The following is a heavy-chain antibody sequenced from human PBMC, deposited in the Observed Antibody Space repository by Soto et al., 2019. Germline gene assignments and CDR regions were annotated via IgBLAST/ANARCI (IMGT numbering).Heavy chain of an antibody. D-gene: IGHD2-15*01. V-gene: IGHV3-33*01. Sequence: QEQLVESGGGVVQPGRSLRLSCAASGFSFSSYAMHWVRQAPGKGLEWVALIWHDGSTTSYADYVKGRFTISRDNSKNTHYLQMNNLRAEVTAVYYCARDVVTTKANYYYYGMDVWGRGTPVTVSS. J-gene: IGHJ6*02. CDR3: ARDVVTTKANYYYYGMDV. CDR2: IWHDGSTT. CDR1: GFSFSSYA.